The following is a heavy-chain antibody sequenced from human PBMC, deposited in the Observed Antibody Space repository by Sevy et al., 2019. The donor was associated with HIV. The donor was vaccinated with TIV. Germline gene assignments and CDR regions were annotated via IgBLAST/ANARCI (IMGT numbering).Heavy chain of an antibody. V-gene: IGHV4-34*01. J-gene: IGHJ6*02. CDR3: ARGHPNLVTGYPYYYYGMDV. D-gene: IGHD5-18*01. CDR2: INHSGTT. CDR1: GGSSSDYY. Sequence: LLQLPETLSLTCAVYGGSSSDYYWRWIRQPPGKGLEWIGEINHSGTTSYNPSLKSRVIISVDTSKNQFSLKLTSVTAADTAVYYCARGHPNLVTGYPYYYYGMDVWGQGTPVTVSS.